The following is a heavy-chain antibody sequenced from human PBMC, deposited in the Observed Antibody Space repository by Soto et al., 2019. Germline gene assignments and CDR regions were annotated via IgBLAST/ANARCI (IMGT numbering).Heavy chain of an antibody. CDR1: GFVFNDYA. CDR2: ISASGGRT. J-gene: IGHJ4*02. CDR3: ARGSSTTPTSYGYLAY. Sequence: GGSLRLSCAASGFVFNDYAISWVRQAPGKGLEWVSGISASGGRTYYADSVKGRPSVSRDNSNNTVFLQINRLRDEDTAMYYCARGSSTTPTSYGYLAYWGQGTLVTVSS. D-gene: IGHD4-17*01. V-gene: IGHV3-23*01.